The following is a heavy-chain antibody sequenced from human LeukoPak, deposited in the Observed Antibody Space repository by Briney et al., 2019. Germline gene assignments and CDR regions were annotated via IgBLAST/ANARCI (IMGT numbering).Heavy chain of an antibody. Sequence: QAGGSLRLSCAASGFTFSNYVMIWVRQAPGKGLEWVSGITASGDSTYYGDSVKGRFTMSRDNSKNTLYLQMNSLRAEDTAVYYCARRAGAYSHPYDYWGQGTLVTVSS. CDR2: ITASGDST. J-gene: IGHJ4*02. V-gene: IGHV3-23*01. D-gene: IGHD4/OR15-4a*01. CDR1: GFTFSNYV. CDR3: ARRAGAYSHPYDY.